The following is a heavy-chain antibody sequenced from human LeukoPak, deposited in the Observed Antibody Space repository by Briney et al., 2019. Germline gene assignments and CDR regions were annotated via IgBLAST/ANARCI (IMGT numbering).Heavy chain of an antibody. CDR1: GYSFTSYW. J-gene: IGHJ5*02. D-gene: IGHD3-10*01. V-gene: IGHV5-10-1*01. CDR2: IDPSDSYT. Sequence: GESLRISCKGSGYSFTSYWISWVRQMPGKGLEWMGRIDPSDSYTNYSPSFQGHVTISADKSISTAYLQWSSLKALDTAMYYCARGGITMVRGVNPNWFDPWGQGTLVTVSS. CDR3: ARGGITMVRGVNPNWFDP.